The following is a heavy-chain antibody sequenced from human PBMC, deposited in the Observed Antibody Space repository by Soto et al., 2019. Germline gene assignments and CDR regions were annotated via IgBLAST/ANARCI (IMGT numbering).Heavy chain of an antibody. Sequence: PSETLSLTCTVSGGSISSCSYYWGWIRQPPGKGLEWIGSIYYSGSTYYNPSLKSRVTISVDTSKNQFSLKLSSVTAADTAVYYCATSLNYYGSGSYYKSPHYYYYGMDVWGQGTTVTVSS. J-gene: IGHJ6*02. CDR2: IYYSGST. CDR1: GGSISSCSYY. V-gene: IGHV4-39*01. CDR3: ATSLNYYGSGSYYKSPHYYYYGMDV. D-gene: IGHD3-10*01.